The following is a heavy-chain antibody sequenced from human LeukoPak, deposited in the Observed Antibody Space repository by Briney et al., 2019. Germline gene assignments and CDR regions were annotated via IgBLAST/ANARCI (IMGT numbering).Heavy chain of an antibody. J-gene: IGHJ4*02. CDR2: VSGGGDTT. CDR1: GFSFSSYA. Sequence: GGSLRLSCAASGFSFSSYAMSWVRQAPGKGLEWVSAVSGGGDTTYTADSVKGRFTISRDNSKNTIYLQMNTLITEDTALYYCAGISYSGAWPVGYWGQGTLVTVTA. CDR3: AGISYSGAWPVGY. D-gene: IGHD6-6*01. V-gene: IGHV3-23*01.